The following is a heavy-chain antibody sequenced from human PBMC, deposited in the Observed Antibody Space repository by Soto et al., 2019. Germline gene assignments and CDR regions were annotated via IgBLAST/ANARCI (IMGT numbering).Heavy chain of an antibody. V-gene: IGHV1-24*01. CDR3: ATGSRYNWILPQYYFHS. CDR1: GYTLTELS. D-gene: IGHD1-20*01. Sequence: QVQLVQSGAEVKKPGASVKVSCKVSGYTLTELSMHWVRQAPGKGLEWMGGFDPEDGETNYAQKFQGRVTLTEHTSTDTAYMELSSLRSEDTGVYYCATGSRYNWILPQYYFHSWGQGTLVTVSS. J-gene: IGHJ4*02. CDR2: FDPEDGET.